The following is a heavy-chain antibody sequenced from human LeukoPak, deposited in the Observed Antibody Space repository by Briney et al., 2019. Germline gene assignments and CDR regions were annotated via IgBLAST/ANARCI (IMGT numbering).Heavy chain of an antibody. CDR1: GFTFSSHW. CDR2: IKQDGSET. V-gene: IGHV3-7*01. CDR3: ARDGEMPTIYFDY. J-gene: IGHJ4*02. D-gene: IGHD5-24*01. Sequence: PGGSLRLSCAVSGFTFSSHWVSWVRQAPGKGLEWVANIKQDGSETYYVDFVKGRFTISRDNAKNSLFLQMNSLRAEDTAVYYCARDGEMPTIYFDYWGQGTLVTVSS.